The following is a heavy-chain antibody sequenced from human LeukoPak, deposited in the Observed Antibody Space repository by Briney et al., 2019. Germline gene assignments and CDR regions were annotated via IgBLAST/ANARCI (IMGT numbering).Heavy chain of an antibody. CDR1: GGSINSHY. D-gene: IGHD6-19*01. V-gene: IGHV4-59*08. CDR3: VRRDNTGWNYFDY. J-gene: IGHJ4*02. Sequence: SETLSLTCTVSGGSINSHYWSWIRQPPGKGREWIGNIYYSGSNKYNPSLKSRVTISVDTSKNHLSRKLSSVLAADTAIYYCVRRDNTGWNYFDYWGQGILVTVSS. CDR2: IYYSGSN.